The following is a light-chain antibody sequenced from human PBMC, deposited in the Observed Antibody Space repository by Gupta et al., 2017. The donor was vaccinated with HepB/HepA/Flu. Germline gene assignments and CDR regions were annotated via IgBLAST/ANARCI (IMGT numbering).Light chain of an antibody. CDR3: QPFHPLT. CDR1: QSISSW. CDR2: KAS. Sequence: DIQMTQSPSTLSASVGDRVTITCRASQSISSWLAWYQQKPGKAPKLLIYKASSLESGVPSRFSGSGSGTEFTLTISSLQPDDFATYYCQPFHPLTFGGGTKVEIK. V-gene: IGKV1-5*03. J-gene: IGKJ4*01.